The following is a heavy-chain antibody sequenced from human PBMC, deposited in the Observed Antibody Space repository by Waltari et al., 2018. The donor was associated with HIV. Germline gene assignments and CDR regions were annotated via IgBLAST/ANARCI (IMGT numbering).Heavy chain of an antibody. D-gene: IGHD3-3*01. Sequence: QVQLVESGGGVVQPGGSLRLSCAASGFTFSSYGMHWVRQAPGKGLEWVAFIRYDGSNKYYADSVKGRFTISRDNSKNTLYLQMNSLRAEDTAVYYCAKAGITIFGVVTKSFDYWGQGTLVTVSS. V-gene: IGHV3-30*02. J-gene: IGHJ4*02. CDR2: IRYDGSNK. CDR3: AKAGITIFGVVTKSFDY. CDR1: GFTFSSYG.